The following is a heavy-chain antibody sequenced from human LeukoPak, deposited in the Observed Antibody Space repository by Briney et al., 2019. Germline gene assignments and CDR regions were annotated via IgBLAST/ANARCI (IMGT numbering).Heavy chain of an antibody. CDR1: GYTFTGYY. J-gene: IGHJ6*03. D-gene: IGHD2-21*02. CDR2: INPNSGGT. Sequence: ASVKVSCKASGYTFTGYYMHWVRQAPGQGLEWMGWINPNSGGTNYAQKFQGRVTMTRDTSISTAYMELSRLRSDDTAMYYCARDGVFRFEVGDVYYYYMDVWGKGTTVIISS. CDR3: ARDGVFRFEVGDVYYYYMDV. V-gene: IGHV1-2*02.